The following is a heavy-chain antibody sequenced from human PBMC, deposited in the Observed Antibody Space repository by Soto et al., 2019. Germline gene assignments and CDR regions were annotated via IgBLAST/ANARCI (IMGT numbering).Heavy chain of an antibody. CDR1: GFTFSNYY. J-gene: IGHJ6*02. V-gene: IGHV3-21*01. CDR2: IRSGRDT. CDR3: AREETAWPLAYGLDV. Sequence: GSLRLSCAVSGFTFSNYYLHWVRQAPGKGLEWVSSIRSGRDTFYADSVKGRFSISRDDATSSVSLQMNSLRGEDTAVHFCAREETAWPLAYGLDVWGHGTTVTVSS. D-gene: IGHD2-21*02.